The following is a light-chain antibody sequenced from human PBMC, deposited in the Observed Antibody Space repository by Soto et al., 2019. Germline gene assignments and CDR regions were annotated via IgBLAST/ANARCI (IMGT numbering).Light chain of an antibody. V-gene: IGKV3-20*01. CDR2: GAS. CDR3: QQFGSSPRT. J-gene: IGKJ1*01. CDR1: QSVSSTY. Sequence: VLTQSPGTLSLSPGERATLSCRASQSVSSTYLAWYQQKPGQAPRLLIYGASSRATGIPDRFSGSGSGTDFTLTISRLEPEDFAVYYCQQFGSSPRTFGQGTKVDIK.